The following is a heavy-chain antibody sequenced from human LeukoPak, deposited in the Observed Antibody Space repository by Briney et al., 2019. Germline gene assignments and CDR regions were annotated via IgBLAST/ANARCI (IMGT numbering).Heavy chain of an antibody. V-gene: IGHV3-23*01. CDR2: ISGSGGST. Sequence: GGSLRLSFAASGFTFSSYAVSWVRQAPGKGLEWVPAISGSGGSTYYADSVKGRFTISRDNSKNTLYLQMNSLRAEDTAVYYCAKDLRSSSWYCYFDYWGQGTLVTVSS. D-gene: IGHD6-13*01. J-gene: IGHJ4*02. CDR3: AKDLRSSSWYCYFDY. CDR1: GFTFSSYA.